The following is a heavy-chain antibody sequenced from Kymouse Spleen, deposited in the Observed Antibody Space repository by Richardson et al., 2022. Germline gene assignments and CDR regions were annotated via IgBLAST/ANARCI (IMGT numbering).Heavy chain of an antibody. CDR1: GGSFSGYY. V-gene: IGHV4-34*01. J-gene: IGHJ4*02. CDR2: INHSGST. Sequence: QVQLQQWGAGLLKPSETLSLTCAVYGGSFSGYYWSWIRQPPGKGLEWIGEINHSGSTNYNPSLKSRVTISVDTSKNQFSLKLSSVTAADTAVYYCARERELYYYDSSGYPFDYWGQGTLVTVSS. CDR3: ARERELYYYDSSGYPFDY. D-gene: IGHD3-22*01.